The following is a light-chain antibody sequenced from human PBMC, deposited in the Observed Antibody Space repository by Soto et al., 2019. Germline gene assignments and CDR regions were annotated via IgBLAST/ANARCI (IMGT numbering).Light chain of an antibody. CDR2: GAS. V-gene: IGKV3-20*01. CDR3: QQYGSSPLT. CDR1: QSVGHNY. J-gene: IGKJ4*01. Sequence: ENVLTQSPGTLSLSPGDRATLSCRASQSVGHNYLAWFQQKPGQAPRLLIYGASSRATGIPDRFSGSGSGTDFTLTISRLEPEDFAVYYCQQYGSSPLTFGGGTKVDI.